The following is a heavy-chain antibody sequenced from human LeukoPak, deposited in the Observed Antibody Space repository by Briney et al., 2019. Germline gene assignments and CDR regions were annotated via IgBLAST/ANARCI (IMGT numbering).Heavy chain of an antibody. V-gene: IGHV1-46*01. CDR1: GYTFTSYY. D-gene: IGHD5-18*01. J-gene: IGHJ4*02. CDR3: ARGYTYGDY. CDR2: INPSSGST. Sequence: GASVKVSCKASGYTFTSYYMHWVRQAPGQGLEWMGIINPSSGSTSYAQNFQGRVTMTRDTSSSTVNMELSSLRSKDTAVYYCARGYTYGDYWGQGTLVTVSS.